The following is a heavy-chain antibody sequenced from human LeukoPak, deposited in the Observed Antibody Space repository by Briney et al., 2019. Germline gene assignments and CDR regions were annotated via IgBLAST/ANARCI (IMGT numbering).Heavy chain of an antibody. CDR1: GFIFSNYA. V-gene: IGHV3-30*18. CDR3: AKDWGVSGWYNWFDS. Sequence: GGSLRLSCAGSGFIFSNYAMSWVRQAPGKGLEWVAMISHDGNVEFYLDSVKGRFTISRDNSKNTLYLQMNSLTTDDTAIYYCAKDWGVSGWYNWFDSWGQGTQVTVSS. D-gene: IGHD6-19*01. J-gene: IGHJ5*01. CDR2: ISHDGNVE.